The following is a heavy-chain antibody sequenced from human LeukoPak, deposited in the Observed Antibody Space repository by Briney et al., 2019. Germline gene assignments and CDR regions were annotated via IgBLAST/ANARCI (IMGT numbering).Heavy chain of an antibody. J-gene: IGHJ3*02. CDR2: IYYSGST. CDR1: GGSISSGGYY. CDR3: ARDFADFWSGFDAFDI. D-gene: IGHD3-3*01. V-gene: IGHV4-31*03. Sequence: SETLSLTCTVSGGSISSGGYYWSWIRQHPGKGLEWIGYIYYSGSTYYNPSLKSRVTISVDTSKNQFSLKLSSVTAADTAVYYCARDFADFWSGFDAFDIWGQGTMVTVSS.